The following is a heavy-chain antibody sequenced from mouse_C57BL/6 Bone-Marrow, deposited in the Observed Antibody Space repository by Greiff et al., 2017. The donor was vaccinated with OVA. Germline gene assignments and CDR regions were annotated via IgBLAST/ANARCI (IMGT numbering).Heavy chain of an antibody. CDR2: IWRGGST. D-gene: IGHD1-1*01. J-gene: IGHJ4*01. CDR3: ARPLYYYGSRGYAMDY. Sequence: QVHVKQSGPGLVQPSQSLSITCTVSGFSLTSYGVHWVRQSPGKGLEWLGVIWRGGSTDYNAAFISRLSISKDNSKSQVFFKMNSLQADDTAIYYCARPLYYYGSRGYAMDYWGQGTSVTVSS. V-gene: IGHV2-2*01. CDR1: GFSLTSYG.